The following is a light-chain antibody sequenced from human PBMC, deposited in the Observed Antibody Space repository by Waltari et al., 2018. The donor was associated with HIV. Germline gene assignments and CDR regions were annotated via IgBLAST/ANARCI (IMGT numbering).Light chain of an antibody. CDR1: QSILAN. J-gene: IGKJ2*01. CDR2: GAS. Sequence: EVVMTQSPATLSVSLGESATLTCRASQSILANLAWYQQKPGQAPRLLVYGASARAAGVPARFTGSGSGTEFTLTISSLQSEDFAVYYCQQYNYWPPYTFSQGTRLDI. CDR3: QQYNYWPPYT. V-gene: IGKV3-15*01.